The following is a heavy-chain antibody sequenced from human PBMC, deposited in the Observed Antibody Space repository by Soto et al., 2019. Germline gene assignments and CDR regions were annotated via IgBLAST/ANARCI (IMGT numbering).Heavy chain of an antibody. D-gene: IGHD3-3*01. CDR3: AKPVWSGYYMCDY. Sequence: EVQLLESGGGLVQPGGSLRLSCAASGFTFSSYAMSWVRQAPGEGLEWVSAISGSGGSTYYADSVKGRFTISRDNSKNTLYLQMNSLRAEDTAVYYCAKPVWSGYYMCDYWGQGTLVTVSS. V-gene: IGHV3-23*01. J-gene: IGHJ4*02. CDR1: GFTFSSYA. CDR2: ISGSGGST.